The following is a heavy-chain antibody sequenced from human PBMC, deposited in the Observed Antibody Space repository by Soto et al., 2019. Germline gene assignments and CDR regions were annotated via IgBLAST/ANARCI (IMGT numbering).Heavy chain of an antibody. Sequence: EVQLLESGGGLVQPGGSLRLSCAASGFTFSSYAMSWVRQAPGKGLEWVSAISGSGGSTYYADSVKGRFTISRDNSKNTLYLQVNSLRAEDTAVYYCAKDGGGYSNGYYYYYGMDVWGQGTTVTVSS. CDR1: GFTFSSYA. CDR3: AKDGGGYSNGYYYYYGMDV. D-gene: IGHD4-4*01. J-gene: IGHJ6*02. V-gene: IGHV3-23*01. CDR2: ISGSGGST.